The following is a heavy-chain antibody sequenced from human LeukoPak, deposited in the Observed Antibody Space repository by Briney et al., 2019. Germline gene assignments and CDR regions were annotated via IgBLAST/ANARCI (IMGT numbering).Heavy chain of an antibody. CDR2: ISSSGRTI. J-gene: IGHJ4*02. CDR3: ASYDGSGYSVAFDY. Sequence: PGGSLRLSCVVSGITFSGYEMSWVRQAPGKGLEWISYISSSGRTIYYADSVKGRFTISRDNAKNSLYLQMNSLRAEDTAVYYCASYDGSGYSVAFDYWGQGTLVAVSS. D-gene: IGHD3-22*01. V-gene: IGHV3-48*03. CDR1: GITFSGYE.